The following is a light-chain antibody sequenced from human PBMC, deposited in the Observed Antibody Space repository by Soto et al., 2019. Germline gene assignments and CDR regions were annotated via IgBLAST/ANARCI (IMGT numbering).Light chain of an antibody. Sequence: QSALTQPTSASGSPGQSVTVSCTGTSSDVGGYNFVSWYQQRPGKAPKLMIYEVSKRPSGVPDRFSGSKSGNTASLTVSGLQAEDEADYYCTSYAGSNNLLFGGGTKLTVL. J-gene: IGLJ2*01. CDR3: TSYAGSNNLL. V-gene: IGLV2-8*01. CDR1: SSDVGGYNF. CDR2: EVS.